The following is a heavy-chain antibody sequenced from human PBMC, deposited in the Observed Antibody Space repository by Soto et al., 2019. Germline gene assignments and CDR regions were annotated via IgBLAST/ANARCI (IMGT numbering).Heavy chain of an antibody. V-gene: IGHV4-59*08. J-gene: IGHJ3*02. D-gene: IGHD1-20*01. CDR3: ATTHNWNGAFDI. CDR1: GGSISSYY. CDR2: IYYSGST. Sequence: SETLSLTCTVSGGSISSYYWSWIRQPPGKGLEWIGYIYYSGSTNYNPSLKSRVTISVDTSKNQFSLKLSSVTAADTAVYYCATTHNWNGAFDIWGQGTMVTVSS.